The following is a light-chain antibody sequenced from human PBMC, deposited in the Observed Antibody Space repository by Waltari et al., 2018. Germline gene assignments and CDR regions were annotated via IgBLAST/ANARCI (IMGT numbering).Light chain of an antibody. CDR2: GAS. Sequence: EIVMMQSPATLSVSPGERATLSCRASQSVSSNLAWYQQKPGQAPRLLIYGASTRATGIPARFSGSVSGTEFTLTISSLQSEDFAVYYCQQYNNWPRTFGQGTKVEIK. V-gene: IGKV3D-15*01. CDR1: QSVSSN. CDR3: QQYNNWPRT. J-gene: IGKJ1*01.